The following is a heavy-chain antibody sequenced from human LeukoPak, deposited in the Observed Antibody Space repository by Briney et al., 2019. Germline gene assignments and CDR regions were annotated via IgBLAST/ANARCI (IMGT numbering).Heavy chain of an antibody. Sequence: SETLPLTCTVSSGDIRDYYWSWIRQPPGKGLEWIGYIYYSGSTNYNPSLKSRVTISVDTSKNQFSLKLSSVTAADTAVYYCARLLASSSGYSNAFDIWGQGTMVTVSS. CDR3: ARLLASSSGYSNAFDI. D-gene: IGHD6-13*01. J-gene: IGHJ3*02. V-gene: IGHV4-59*08. CDR2: IYYSGST. CDR1: SGDIRDYY.